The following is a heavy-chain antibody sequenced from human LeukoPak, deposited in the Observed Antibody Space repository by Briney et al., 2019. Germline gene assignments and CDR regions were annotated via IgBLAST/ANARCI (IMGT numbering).Heavy chain of an antibody. CDR1: GYTFTSYG. CDR2: ISAYNGNT. CDR3: ARDASNYYGSGSTDY. V-gene: IGHV1-18*01. Sequence: ASVKVSCKASGYTFTSYGISWVRQAPGQGLEWMGWISAYNGNTNYAQKLQGRVTMTTDTSTSTAYMELRSLRSDDTAVYYCARDASNYYGSGSTDYWGQGTLVTVSS. D-gene: IGHD3-10*01. J-gene: IGHJ4*02.